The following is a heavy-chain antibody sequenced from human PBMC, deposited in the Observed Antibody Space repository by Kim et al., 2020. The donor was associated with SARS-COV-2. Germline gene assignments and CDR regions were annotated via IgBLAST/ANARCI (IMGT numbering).Heavy chain of an antibody. V-gene: IGHV1-3*01. D-gene: IGHD1-26*01. J-gene: IGHJ4*02. CDR3: ARGRVGWADFDY. Sequence: ASVKVSCKASGYTFTSYAMHWVRQAPGQRLEWMGWINAGNGNTKYSQKFQGRVTITRDTSASTAYMELSSLRSEDTAVYYCARGRVGWADFDYWGQGTLVTVSS. CDR2: INAGNGNT. CDR1: GYTFTSYA.